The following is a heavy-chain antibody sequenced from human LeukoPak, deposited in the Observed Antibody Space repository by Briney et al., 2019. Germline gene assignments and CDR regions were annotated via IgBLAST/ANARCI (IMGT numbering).Heavy chain of an antibody. D-gene: IGHD6-13*01. J-gene: IGHJ4*02. V-gene: IGHV4-34*01. CDR1: GGSFSGYY. Sequence: SETLSLTCTVYGGSFSGYYWSWIRQPPGKGLEWIGEINHSGSTNYNPSLKSRVTISVDTSKNQFSLKLSSVTAADTAVYYCARGVSSSPFDYWGQGTLVTVSS. CDR2: INHSGST. CDR3: ARGVSSSPFDY.